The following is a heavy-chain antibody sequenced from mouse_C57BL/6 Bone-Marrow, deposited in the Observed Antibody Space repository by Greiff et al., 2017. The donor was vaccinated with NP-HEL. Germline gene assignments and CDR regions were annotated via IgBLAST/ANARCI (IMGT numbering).Heavy chain of an antibody. Sequence: EVMLVESGGGLVKPGGSLKLSCAASGLTFSDYGMHWVRQAPEKGLEWVAYISSGSSTIYYADTVKGRFTISRDNAKNTLFLQMTSLRSEDTAMYYGARCGNYSWFAYWGQGTLVTVSA. V-gene: IGHV5-17*01. CDR1: GLTFSDYG. D-gene: IGHD2-1*01. CDR3: ARCGNYSWFAY. CDR2: ISSGSSTI. J-gene: IGHJ3*01.